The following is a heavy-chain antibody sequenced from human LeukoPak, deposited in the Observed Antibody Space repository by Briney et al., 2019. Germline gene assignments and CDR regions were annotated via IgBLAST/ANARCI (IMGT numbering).Heavy chain of an antibody. CDR1: GFTVSSNY. CDR3: ARVAVAGPTGWFDS. D-gene: IGHD6-19*01. V-gene: IGHV3-21*01. J-gene: IGHJ5*01. Sequence: PGGSLRLSCAASGFTVSSNYMTWVRQAPGKGLEWDSSISSTSAYIYYAESVKGRFSISRDNVDNVVHLQMSSLRNEDTAFYYCARVAVAGPTGWFDSWGQGTLVTVSS. CDR2: ISSTSAYI.